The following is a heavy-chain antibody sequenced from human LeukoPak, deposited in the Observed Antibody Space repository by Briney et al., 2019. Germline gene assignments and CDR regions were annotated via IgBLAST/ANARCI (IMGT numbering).Heavy chain of an antibody. V-gene: IGHV4-4*09. D-gene: IGHD3-22*01. CDR2: IYTSGST. J-gene: IGHJ5*02. CDR1: GGSISSYY. CDR3: ARHDHDSSGPNWFDP. Sequence: SETLSLTCTVSGGSISSYYWSWIRQPPGKGLEWIGYIYTSGSTNYNPSLKSRVTISVDTSKNQFSLKLSSGTAADTAVYYCARHDHDSSGPNWFDPWGQGTLVTVSS.